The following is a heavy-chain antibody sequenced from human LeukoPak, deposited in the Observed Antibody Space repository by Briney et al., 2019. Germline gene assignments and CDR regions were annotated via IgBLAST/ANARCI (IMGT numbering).Heavy chain of an antibody. Sequence: GGSLRLSCAASGFTFSSYGMHWVRQAPGKGLEWVAVISYDGSNKYYADSVKGRFTISRDNSKNTLYLQMNSLRAEDTAVYYCAKDRLRRIVGATTGAFDIWGQGTMVTVSS. CDR3: AKDRLRRIVGATTGAFDI. V-gene: IGHV3-30*18. CDR2: ISYDGSNK. D-gene: IGHD1-26*01. CDR1: GFTFSSYG. J-gene: IGHJ3*02.